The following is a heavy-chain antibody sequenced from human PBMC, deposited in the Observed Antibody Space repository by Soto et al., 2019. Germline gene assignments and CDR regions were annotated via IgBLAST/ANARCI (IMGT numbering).Heavy chain of an antibody. D-gene: IGHD3-22*01. CDR1: GGSISSYY. J-gene: IGHJ6*02. CDR3: ARDYYDSTHSPYGMDV. Sequence: SETLSLTCTVSGGSISSYYWSWIRQPPGKGLEWIGYIYYSGSTNYNPSLKSRVTISVDTSKNQFSLKLSSVTAADTAVYYCARDYYDSTHSPYGMDVWGQGTTVTVSS. V-gene: IGHV4-59*01. CDR2: IYYSGST.